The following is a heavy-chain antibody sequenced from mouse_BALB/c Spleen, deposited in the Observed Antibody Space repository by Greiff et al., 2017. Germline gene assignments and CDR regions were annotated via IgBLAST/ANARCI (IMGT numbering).Heavy chain of an antibody. V-gene: IGHV3-8*02. CDR2: ISYSGST. CDR3: ARAARATLTWFAY. CDR1: GDSITSGY. Sequence: VQLKESGPSLVKPSQTLSLTCSVTGDSITSGYWNWIRKFPGNKLEYMGYISYSGSTYYNPSLKSRISITRDTSKNQYYLQLNSVTTEDTATYYCARAARATLTWFAYWGQGTLVTVSA. J-gene: IGHJ3*01. D-gene: IGHD3-1*01.